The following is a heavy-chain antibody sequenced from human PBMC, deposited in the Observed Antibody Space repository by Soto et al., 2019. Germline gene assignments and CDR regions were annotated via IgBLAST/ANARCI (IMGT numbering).Heavy chain of an antibody. D-gene: IGHD3-16*01. CDR3: ARDRWGYMDV. CDR2: IYYSGST. CDR1: GGSISSYY. J-gene: IGHJ6*03. V-gene: IGHV4-59*01. Sequence: SETLSLTCTVSGGSISSYYWSWIRQPPGKGLEWIGYIYYSGSTNYNPSLKSRVTISVDTSKNQFSLKLSSVTAADTAVYYCARDRWGYMDVWGKGTTVTVSS.